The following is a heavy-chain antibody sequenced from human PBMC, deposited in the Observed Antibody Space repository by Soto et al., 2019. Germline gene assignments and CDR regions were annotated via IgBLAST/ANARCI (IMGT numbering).Heavy chain of an antibody. CDR2: INSDGSST. V-gene: IGHV3-74*01. Sequence: EVQLVESGGGLVQPGGSLRLSCAASGFTFSSYWMHWVRQAPGKGLVWVSGINSDGSSTSYADSVKGRFTISRDNAKNTLSLQMNSLRAEDTAVYYGARSVPGYSYGQDWGQGTLVTVSS. J-gene: IGHJ4*02. D-gene: IGHD5-18*01. CDR3: ARSVPGYSYGQD. CDR1: GFTFSSYW.